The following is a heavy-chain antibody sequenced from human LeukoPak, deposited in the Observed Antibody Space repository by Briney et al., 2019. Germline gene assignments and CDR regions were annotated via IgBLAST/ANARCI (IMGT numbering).Heavy chain of an antibody. V-gene: IGHV4-59*01. CDR3: ARERAVAGHLHFDY. CDR1: GGSISSYY. D-gene: IGHD6-19*01. CDR2: IYYSGST. Sequence: PSETLSLTCTVSGGSISSYYWSWIRQPPGRGLEWIGYIYYSGSTNYNPSLKSRVTISLDTSKNQFSLKLSSVTAADTAVYYCARERAVAGHLHFDYWGQGTLVTVSS. J-gene: IGHJ4*02.